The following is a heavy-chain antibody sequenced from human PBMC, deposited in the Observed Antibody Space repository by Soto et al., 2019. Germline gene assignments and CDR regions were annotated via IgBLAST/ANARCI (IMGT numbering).Heavy chain of an antibody. J-gene: IGHJ4*02. CDR1: GFTFSNAW. D-gene: IGHD3-3*01. CDR2: IKSKTDGGTT. Sequence: GGSLRLSCAASGFTFSNAWMGWVRQAPGKGLEWVGRIKSKTDGGTTDYAAPVKGRFTISRDDSKNTLYLQMNSLKTEDTAVYYCTIRTRDYDFWSGYTRWGQGTLVTVSS. CDR3: TIRTRDYDFWSGYTR. V-gene: IGHV3-15*01.